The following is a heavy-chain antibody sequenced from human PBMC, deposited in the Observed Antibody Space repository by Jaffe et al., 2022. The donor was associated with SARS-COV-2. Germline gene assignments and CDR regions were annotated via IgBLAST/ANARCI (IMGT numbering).Heavy chain of an antibody. Sequence: EVQLVESGGGLVKPGGSLRLSCAASGFTFSSYSMNWVRQAPGKGLEWVSSISSSSSYIYYADSVKGRFTISRDNAKNSLYLQMNSLRAEDTAVYYCATEIDSGYDATDYWGQGTLVTVSS. CDR3: ATEIDSGYDATDY. J-gene: IGHJ4*02. D-gene: IGHD5-12*01. CDR2: ISSSSSYI. V-gene: IGHV3-21*01. CDR1: GFTFSSYS.